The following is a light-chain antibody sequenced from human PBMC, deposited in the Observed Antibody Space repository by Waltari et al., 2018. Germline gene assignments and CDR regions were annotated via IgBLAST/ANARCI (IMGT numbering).Light chain of an antibody. Sequence: SSELTQDPSVSVALGQTVRITCQGDSLRSYYASWYQQKPGQAPVLVIYHKNNRPSGIPDRFSGATSGNTGSLTITGSQAEDEADYYCNSRDSSGSHVVFGGGTKLTVL. V-gene: IGLV3-19*01. CDR2: HKN. CDR3: NSRDSSGSHVV. J-gene: IGLJ2*01. CDR1: SLRSYY.